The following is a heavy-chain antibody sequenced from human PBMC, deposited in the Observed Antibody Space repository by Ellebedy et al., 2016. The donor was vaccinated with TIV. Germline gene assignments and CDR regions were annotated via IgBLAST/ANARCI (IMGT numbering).Heavy chain of an antibody. CDR1: GYSFTNYW. V-gene: IGHV5-51*01. CDR3: ARGSWREVSTWFEN. CDR2: ISPADSHL. D-gene: IGHD3-16*02. J-gene: IGHJ4*02. Sequence: PGGSLRLSCKGFGYSFTNYWIVWVRQMPGKGLEWMGVISPADSHLRSSPSFQGQVTISADKSISTAYLQWSSLKASDSAMYYCARGSWREVSTWFENWGQGTLVTVSS.